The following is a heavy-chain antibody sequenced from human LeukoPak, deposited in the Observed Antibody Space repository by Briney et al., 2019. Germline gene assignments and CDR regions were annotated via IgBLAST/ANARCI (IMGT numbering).Heavy chain of an antibody. J-gene: IGHJ4*02. Sequence: GGSLRLSCAASGFEFSSNWMHWVRHAPGQGLVWVSRIKGDGIGTNYADSVKGRFTISRDIAKNTLYLQMNSLRAEDTGVYYCAKDHYWSIDYWGRGTLVTVSS. CDR1: GFEFSSNW. D-gene: IGHD3-3*01. CDR2: IKGDGIGT. V-gene: IGHV3-74*01. CDR3: AKDHYWSIDY.